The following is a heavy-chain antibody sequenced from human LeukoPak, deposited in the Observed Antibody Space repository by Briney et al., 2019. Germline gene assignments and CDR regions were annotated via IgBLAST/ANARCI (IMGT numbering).Heavy chain of an antibody. Sequence: GGSLRLSCAASGFTFSNYVIHWVRQAPGKGLEWVAVISYDGSNKYYADSVKGRFTISRDNAKNSLYLQMNSLRVEDTAVYYCAKDPWGLDYGGMRWFDPWGQGTLVTVSS. V-gene: IGHV3-30-3*01. J-gene: IGHJ5*02. CDR1: GFTFSNYV. CDR2: ISYDGSNK. D-gene: IGHD4-23*01. CDR3: AKDPWGLDYGGMRWFDP.